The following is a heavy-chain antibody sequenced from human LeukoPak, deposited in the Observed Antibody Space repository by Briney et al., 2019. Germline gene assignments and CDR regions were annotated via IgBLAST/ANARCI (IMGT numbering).Heavy chain of an antibody. CDR3: ARDQYYYGSGSYYGFDY. CDR1: GGSISSYY. Sequence: SETLSLTCTVSGGSISSYYWSWIRQPPGKGLEWIGYIYYSGSTNYNPSLKSRVTMSVDTSKNQFSLKLSSVTAADTAVYYCARDQYYYGSGSYYGFDYWGQGTLVTVSS. D-gene: IGHD3-10*01. V-gene: IGHV4-59*12. J-gene: IGHJ4*02. CDR2: IYYSGST.